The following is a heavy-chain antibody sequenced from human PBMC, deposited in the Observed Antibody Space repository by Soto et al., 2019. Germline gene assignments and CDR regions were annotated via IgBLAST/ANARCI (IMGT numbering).Heavy chain of an antibody. CDR2: IYYTGIT. J-gene: IGHJ5*02. CDR3: AREERKGIISWFDP. D-gene: IGHD2-21*01. CDR1: GGSVSGVDYF. V-gene: IGHV4-30-4*01. Sequence: SETLSLTCTVSGGSVSGVDYFWSWIRQSPGKGLEWIGYIYYTGITHLNPSLKSRLAMAVDTSKNEFSLKLTSVSAADTAVYFCAREERKGIISWFDPWGQGTPVTVSS.